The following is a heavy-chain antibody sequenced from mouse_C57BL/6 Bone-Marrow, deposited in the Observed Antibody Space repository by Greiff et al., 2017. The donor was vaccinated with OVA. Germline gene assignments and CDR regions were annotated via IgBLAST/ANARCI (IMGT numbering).Heavy chain of an antibody. J-gene: IGHJ3*01. CDR1: GFSFTSYG. CDR3: AKLLRGFAY. Sequence: VMLVESGPGLVAPSQSLSITCTVSGFSFTSYGVDWVRQPPGKGLEWLGVIWGGGSTNYNYALMSRLSISKDNSKSQVFLKMNRLHTDDTAMYYCAKLLRGFAYWGQGTLVTVSA. V-gene: IGHV2-9*01. CDR2: IWGGGST.